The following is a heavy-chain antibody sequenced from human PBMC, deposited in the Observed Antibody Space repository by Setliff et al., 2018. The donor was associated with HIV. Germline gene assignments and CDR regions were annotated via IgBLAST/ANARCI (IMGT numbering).Heavy chain of an antibody. J-gene: IGHJ6*03. CDR2: INAANGDT. CDR3: ARGRRAYDFWTSDNYYMGV. Sequence: ASVKVSCKASRYTFSTYAFHWVRQAPGQRLEWMGWINAANGDTKYSQKFQGRVTITRDKSASTAYMELSSLRFEDTAVYYCARGRRAYDFWTSDNYYMGVWGNGTTVTVSS. D-gene: IGHD3-3*01. CDR1: RYTFSTYA. V-gene: IGHV1-3*01.